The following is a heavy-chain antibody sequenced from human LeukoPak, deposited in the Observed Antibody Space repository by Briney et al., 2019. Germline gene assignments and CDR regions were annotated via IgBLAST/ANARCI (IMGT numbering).Heavy chain of an antibody. CDR3: AKGPVATIYADY. CDR2: ISVSVGST. J-gene: IGHJ4*02. D-gene: IGHD5-12*01. V-gene: IGHV3-23*01. Sequence: GGSLRLSCSASGFTFSSYAMSWVRQAPGKGLEWVSAISVSVGSTYYADSGKGRFTISRDNSKNTLYLQMNSLRAEDTAVYYCAKGPVATIYADYWGEGTLVTVSS. CDR1: GFTFSSYA.